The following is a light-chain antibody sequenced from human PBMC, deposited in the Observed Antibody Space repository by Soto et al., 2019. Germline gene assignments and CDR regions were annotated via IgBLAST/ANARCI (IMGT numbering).Light chain of an antibody. Sequence: QSALAQPASVSGSPGQSITISCTGTSSDVGAYNYVSWYHQHHPGKAPELIIYDVTERPSGVSTRFSGSKSGNTASLTNSRRQAENERDYYCSSYTTIKTVIFGEGTKVTVL. CDR2: DVT. CDR1: SSDVGAYNY. V-gene: IGLV2-14*01. J-gene: IGLJ2*01. CDR3: SSYTTIKTVI.